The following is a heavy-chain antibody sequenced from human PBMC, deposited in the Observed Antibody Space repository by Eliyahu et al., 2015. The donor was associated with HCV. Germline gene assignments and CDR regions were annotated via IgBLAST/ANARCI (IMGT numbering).Heavy chain of an antibody. CDR1: GFXXSDYY. D-gene: IGHD6-19*01. V-gene: IGHV3-11*01. Sequence: QVQLVXSGGDLVKPGXSLRLSCAAXGFXXSDYYMXWVRQAPGKRLEWISYITNSGDNMFYAESVVGRFTISRDNARNSLYLQLNSLRAEDTAVYYCARVTGGVAGTVLGSWGQGTLVSVSS. CDR2: ITNSGDNM. CDR3: ARVTGGVAGTVLGS. J-gene: IGHJ5*02.